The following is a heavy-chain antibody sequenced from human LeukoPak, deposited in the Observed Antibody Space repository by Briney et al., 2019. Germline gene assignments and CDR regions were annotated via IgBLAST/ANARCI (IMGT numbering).Heavy chain of an antibody. D-gene: IGHD1-26*01. Sequence: SETLSLTCPVAAYSVTSGYSWGWIRQPPGKGLEWIGSNYHSGSTYYNPSLKSRVTISVDTSKNQFSLELSSVTAADTAVYYCAREFSGSYYGFGGQGTLVTVSS. J-gene: IGHJ4*02. V-gene: IGHV4-38-2*02. CDR3: AREFSGSYYGF. CDR2: NYHSGST. CDR1: AYSVTSGYS.